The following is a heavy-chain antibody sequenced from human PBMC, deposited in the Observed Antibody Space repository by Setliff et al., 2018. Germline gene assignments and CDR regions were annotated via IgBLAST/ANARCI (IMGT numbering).Heavy chain of an antibody. Sequence: SVKVSCKASGGTFSSYAISWVRQAPGQGLEWMGGIIPILGIANYAQKFQGRVTITADKSTSTAYMELSSLRSEDTAVYYCARGRYCSGGSCYYYFDYWGQGTLVTVSS. CDR2: IIPILGIA. V-gene: IGHV1-69*10. D-gene: IGHD2-15*01. CDR1: GGTFSSYA. CDR3: ARGRYCSGGSCYYYFDY. J-gene: IGHJ4*02.